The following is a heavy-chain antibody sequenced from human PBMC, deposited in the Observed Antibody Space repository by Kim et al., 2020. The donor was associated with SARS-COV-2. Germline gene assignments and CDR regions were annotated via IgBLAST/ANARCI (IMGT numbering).Heavy chain of an antibody. J-gene: IGHJ6*02. Sequence: GGSLRLSCTTSGFNFADYPMTWVRQAPGKGLEWVGFIRNKAYGGTIEYAASVKDRFTISRDDSKSIAYLHMNSLKIDDTAVYYCARGFSSGYHFYYAMDVGGQGTTVTVSS. CDR3: ARGFSSGYHFYYAMDV. CDR2: IRNKAYGGTI. CDR1: GFNFADYP. V-gene: IGHV3-49*04. D-gene: IGHD2-15*01.